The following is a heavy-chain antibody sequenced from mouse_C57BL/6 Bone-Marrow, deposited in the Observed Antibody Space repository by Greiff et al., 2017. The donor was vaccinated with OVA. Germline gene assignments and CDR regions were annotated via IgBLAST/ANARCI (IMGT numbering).Heavy chain of an antibody. J-gene: IGHJ2*01. CDR2: INPNNGGT. Sequence: VQLQQSGPELVKPGASVKISCKASGYTFTDYYMNWVKQSHGKSLEWIGDINPNNGGTSYNQKFKGKATLTVDKSSSTAYMELRSLTSEDSAVYYCARSLDGYYLFDDWGQGTTLTVSS. V-gene: IGHV1-26*01. D-gene: IGHD2-3*01. CDR3: ARSLDGYYLFDD. CDR1: GYTFTDYY.